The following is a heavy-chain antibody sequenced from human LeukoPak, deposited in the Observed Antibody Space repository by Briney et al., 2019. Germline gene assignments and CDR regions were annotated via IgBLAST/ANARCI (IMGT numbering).Heavy chain of an antibody. J-gene: IGHJ4*02. CDR1: GVSFSAYY. D-gene: IGHD1-1*01. Sequence: PSETLSLTCAVYGVSFSAYYWSWIRQPPGKGLEWIGEINKSGISNYNPSPKSRVTISADTSKNQFSLKLSSVTAANTAVYYCARERGKDLSPRLRRPQYFDYWGQGTLLTVSS. CDR3: ARERGKDLSPRLRRPQYFDY. V-gene: IGHV4-34*01. CDR2: INKSGIS.